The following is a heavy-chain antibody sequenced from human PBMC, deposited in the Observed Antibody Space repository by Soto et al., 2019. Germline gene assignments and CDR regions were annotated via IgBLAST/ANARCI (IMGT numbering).Heavy chain of an antibody. Sequence: QVQLVESGGGVVQPGRSLRLSCAASGFTFSSYGMHWVRQAPGKGLEWVSVIWYDGSNKYYADSVKGRFTISRDNSKNTLYLQMNGLRAEDTAVYYCARDGGEDTAMVTSFYYDGMDVWVQGTTVTVSS. CDR3: ARDGGEDTAMVTSFYYDGMDV. CDR2: IWYDGSNK. J-gene: IGHJ6*02. CDR1: GFTFSSYG. D-gene: IGHD5-18*01. V-gene: IGHV3-33*01.